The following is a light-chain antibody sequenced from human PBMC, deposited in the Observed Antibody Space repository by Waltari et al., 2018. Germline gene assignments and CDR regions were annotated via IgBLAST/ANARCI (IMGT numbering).Light chain of an antibody. J-gene: IGLJ3*02. V-gene: IGLV2-23*02. Sequence: QSALTQPASVSGSPGQSITISCTGTSSDVGSYNLVSWYQQHPGKAPNLMIYEVSKRPSGVSNRFSGSKSGNTASLTISGLQAEDEADYYCCSARVFGGGTKLTVL. CDR3: CSARV. CDR2: EVS. CDR1: SSDVGSYNL.